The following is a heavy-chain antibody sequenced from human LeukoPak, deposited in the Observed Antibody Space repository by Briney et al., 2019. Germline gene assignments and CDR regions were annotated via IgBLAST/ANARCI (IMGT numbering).Heavy chain of an antibody. J-gene: IGHJ4*02. Sequence: PSETLSLTCAVYGGSFSGYYWSWIRQPPGKGLEWIGEINHSGSTNYNPSLKSRVTISVDTSKNQFSLKLSSVTAADTAVYYCARGPNYYGSGSYQDYRGQGTLVTVSS. V-gene: IGHV4-34*01. CDR1: GGSFSGYY. CDR3: ARGPNYYGSGSYQDY. CDR2: INHSGST. D-gene: IGHD3-10*01.